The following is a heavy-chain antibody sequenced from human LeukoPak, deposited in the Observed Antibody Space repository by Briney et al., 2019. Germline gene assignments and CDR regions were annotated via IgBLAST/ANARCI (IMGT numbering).Heavy chain of an antibody. CDR2: ISGSGGST. V-gene: IGHV3-23*01. CDR1: GFPFSSYA. CDR3: AKLIQERLLLPTHPAGAFDI. J-gene: IGHJ3*02. D-gene: IGHD3-22*01. Sequence: HPGGSLRLSCAASGFPFSSYAMNWVRQAPGKGLEWVSGISGSGGSTNHADSVKGRFTISRDNSKNTLYLQMNSLRAEDTAVYYCAKLIQERLLLPTHPAGAFDIWGQGTMVTVSS.